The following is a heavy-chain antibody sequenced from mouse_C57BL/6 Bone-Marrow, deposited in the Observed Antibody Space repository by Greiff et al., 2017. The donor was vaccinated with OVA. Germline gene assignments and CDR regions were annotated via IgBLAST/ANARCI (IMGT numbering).Heavy chain of an antibody. CDR2: IDPENGDT. Sequence: EVQLQQSGAELVRPGASVKLSCTASGFNIKDAYMHWVKQRPEQGLEWIGWIDPENGDTEYASKFQGKATITADTSSNTAYLQLSSLTSEDTAVYYCTHLPRFAYWGQGTLVTVSA. CDR3: THLPRFAY. J-gene: IGHJ3*01. D-gene: IGHD2-1*01. V-gene: IGHV14-4*01. CDR1: GFNIKDAY.